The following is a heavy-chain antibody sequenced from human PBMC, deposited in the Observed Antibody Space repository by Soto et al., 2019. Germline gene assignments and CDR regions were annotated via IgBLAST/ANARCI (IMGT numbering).Heavy chain of an antibody. Sequence: QVQLQESGPRLVQPSATLSLTCSVSGGSVSSDSYYWSWIRQPPGAGLEWIGYIYFSGTTNYNPYRESRVTILVDSSKNQFSLKLSSVTAADTAVYYCARSPDSGDYVDYWGQGTLVAVSS. CDR3: ARSPDSGDYVDY. D-gene: IGHD4-17*01. CDR2: IYFSGTT. CDR1: GGSVSSDSYY. V-gene: IGHV4-61*01. J-gene: IGHJ4*02.